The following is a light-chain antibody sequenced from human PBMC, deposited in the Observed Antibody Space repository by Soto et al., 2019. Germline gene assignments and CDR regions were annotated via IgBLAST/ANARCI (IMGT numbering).Light chain of an antibody. CDR2: SNT. CDR3: ASWDDSLKGPV. Sequence: QSVLSQPPSASGTPGQTVTISCSGSRSNIGRNIVNWYQQLPGTAPKLLIYSNTQRPSGVPDRFSASKSGTSASLAISGLQSDNEADDYCASWDDSLKGPVFGGGTQLTVL. CDR1: RSNIGRNI. J-gene: IGLJ3*02. V-gene: IGLV1-44*01.